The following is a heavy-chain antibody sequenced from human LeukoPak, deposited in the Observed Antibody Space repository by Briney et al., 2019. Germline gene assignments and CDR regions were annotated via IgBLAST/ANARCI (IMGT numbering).Heavy chain of an antibody. CDR2: ISDSGDRT. Sequence: GGSLRLSCAASGLAFSSYALTWVRQAPGKGLEWVSSISDSGDRTHYADSVKGRLTISRVNSQNTLLLQMSNLRTEDTAVYYCANSSLGWGQGTLVTVSS. CDR3: ANSSLG. V-gene: IGHV3-23*01. J-gene: IGHJ4*02. CDR1: GLAFSSYA.